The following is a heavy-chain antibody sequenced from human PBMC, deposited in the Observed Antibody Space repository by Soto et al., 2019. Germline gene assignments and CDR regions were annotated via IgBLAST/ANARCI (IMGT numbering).Heavy chain of an antibody. Sequence: EVELLESGGGLVQPGGSLRLSCAASGFSFSDYAMNWVRQAPGKGLEWVASISGIGYSTYYANSVKGRFNISRDNSKNPLYLQMNGLRAEDPAVYYCARSYKSMTLVVLIGPADYWGQGTLVTISS. CDR2: ISGIGYST. D-gene: IGHD1-1*01. CDR3: ARSYKSMTLVVLIGPADY. V-gene: IGHV3-23*01. J-gene: IGHJ4*02. CDR1: GFSFSDYA.